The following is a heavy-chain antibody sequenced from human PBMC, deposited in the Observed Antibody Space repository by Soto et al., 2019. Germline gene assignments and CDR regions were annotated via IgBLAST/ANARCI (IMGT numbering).Heavy chain of an antibody. CDR2: IYSGGST. V-gene: IGHV3-53*04. J-gene: IGHJ3*02. CDR3: ARDARYGYSSSWYEDRAFDI. Sequence: EVQLVESGGGLVQPGGSLRLSCAASGFTVSSNYMSWVRQAPGKGLEWVSVIYSGGSTYYADSVKGRFTISRHNSKNTLYLPMNSLRAEDTAVYYCARDARYGYSSSWYEDRAFDIWGQGTMVTVSS. CDR1: GFTVSSNY. D-gene: IGHD6-13*01.